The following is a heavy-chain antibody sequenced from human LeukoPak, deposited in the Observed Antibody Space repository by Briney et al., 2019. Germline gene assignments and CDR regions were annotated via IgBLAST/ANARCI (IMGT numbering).Heavy chain of an antibody. CDR2: IYYSGST. D-gene: IGHD3-3*01. CDR3: ARNFPFLSPPSIHDY. V-gene: IGHV4-39*01. J-gene: IGHJ4*02. CDR1: GGSISSYY. Sequence: PSETLSLTCTVSGGSISSYYWGWIRQPPGKGLEWIGSIYYSGSTYYNPSLKSRVTISVDTSKNQFSLKLSSVTAADTAVYYCARNFPFLSPPSIHDYWGQGTLVTVSS.